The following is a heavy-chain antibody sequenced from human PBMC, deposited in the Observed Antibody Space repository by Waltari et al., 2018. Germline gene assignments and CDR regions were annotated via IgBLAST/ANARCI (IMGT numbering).Heavy chain of an antibody. CDR2: IGRKANSYAT. CDR1: GFTFSGSA. V-gene: IGHV3-73*02. CDR3: TRRGPFGVHPNDY. J-gene: IGHJ4*02. D-gene: IGHD3-3*01. Sequence: EVQLVESGGGLVQPGGSLKLSCAASGFTFSGSAMHWVRQASGKGLGWVGRIGRKANSYATAYAASVKGRFTISRDDLKNTAYLQMNSLKTEDTAVYYCTRRGPFGVHPNDYWGQGTLVTVSS.